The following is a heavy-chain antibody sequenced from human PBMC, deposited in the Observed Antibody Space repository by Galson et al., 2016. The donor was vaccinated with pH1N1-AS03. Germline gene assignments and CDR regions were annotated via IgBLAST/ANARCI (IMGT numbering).Heavy chain of an antibody. D-gene: IGHD2-8*01. J-gene: IGHJ4*02. CDR2: VYSTGSV. Sequence: WIRQPPGKGLEWIGYVYSTGSVNYNPSFKSRVSISVDTSKNQFSLKLRSMTAADTAVYYCAREWSAFDYWGQGTLVTVSS. V-gene: IGHV4-4*08. CDR3: AREWSAFDY.